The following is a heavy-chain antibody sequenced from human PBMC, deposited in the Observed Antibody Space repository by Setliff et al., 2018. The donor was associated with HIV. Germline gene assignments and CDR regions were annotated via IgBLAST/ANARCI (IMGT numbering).Heavy chain of an antibody. CDR2: IKEDGSEQ. J-gene: IGHJ2*01. CDR3: AREVVDRVTTAWYFDL. CDR1: GFSISDFW. V-gene: IGHV3-7*01. D-gene: IGHD4-17*01. Sequence: LRLSCAASGFSISDFWMSWVRQAPGKGLEWVANIKEDGSEQYYMDSVKGRFTISRDNAKNSLYLQMNSLRAEDTAVYYCAREVVDRVTTAWYFDLWGRGILVTVSS.